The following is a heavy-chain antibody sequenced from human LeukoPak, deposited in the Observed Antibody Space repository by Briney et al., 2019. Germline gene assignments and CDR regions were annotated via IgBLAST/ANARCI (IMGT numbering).Heavy chain of an antibody. Sequence: GGSLRLSCAASGFTFSGYGMHWVRQAPGKGLEWVAFIRYDESHKYYIDSVKGRFTISRDNSKNTLYLQMNSLRAEDTAVYYCARPSSSSWQGGFDPWGQGTLVTVSS. CDR2: IRYDESHK. V-gene: IGHV3-30*02. D-gene: IGHD6-6*01. CDR3: ARPSSSSWQGGFDP. J-gene: IGHJ5*02. CDR1: GFTFSGYG.